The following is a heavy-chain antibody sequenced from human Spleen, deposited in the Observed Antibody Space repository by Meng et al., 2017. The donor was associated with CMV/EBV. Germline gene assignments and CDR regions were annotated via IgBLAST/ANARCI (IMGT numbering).Heavy chain of an antibody. D-gene: IGHD2-2*02. Sequence: GSLRLSCTVSGGSISSSSYYWGWIRQPPGKGLEWIGSIYYSGSTYYNPSLKSRVTISVDTSKNQFSLKLSSVTAADTAVYYCARSSYCSSTSCYRYYGMDVWGQGTTVTVSS. CDR3: ARSSYCSSTSCYRYYGMDV. J-gene: IGHJ6*02. V-gene: IGHV4-39*07. CDR2: IYYSGST. CDR1: GGSISSSSYY.